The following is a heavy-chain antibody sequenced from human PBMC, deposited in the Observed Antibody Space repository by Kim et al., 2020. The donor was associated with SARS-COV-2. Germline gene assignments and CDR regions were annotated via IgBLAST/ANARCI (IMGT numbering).Heavy chain of an antibody. D-gene: IGHD6-13*01. V-gene: IGHV3-30*04. Sequence: GWSLRLSCAASGFTFSSYAMHWVRQAPGKGLEWVAVISYDGSNKYYADSVKGRFTISRDNSKNTLYLQMNSLRAEDTAVYYCARDHLAAAGAFDIWGQGT. CDR1: GFTFSSYA. CDR2: ISYDGSNK. CDR3: ARDHLAAAGAFDI. J-gene: IGHJ3*02.